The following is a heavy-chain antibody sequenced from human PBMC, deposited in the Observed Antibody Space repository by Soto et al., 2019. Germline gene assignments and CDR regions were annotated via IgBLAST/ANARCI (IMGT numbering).Heavy chain of an antibody. CDR1: GGSISSGGYS. D-gene: IGHD5-12*01. Sequence: QLQLQESGSGLVKPSQTLSLTCAVSGGSISSGGYSWSWIRQPPGKGLEWIGYIYHSGSTYYNPSHRSGVSITXDRSKNQFSLKLSSVTAADTAVYYCAAGGGLPRYYWGQGTLVTVSS. V-gene: IGHV4-30-2*01. CDR2: IYHSGST. J-gene: IGHJ4*02. CDR3: AAGGGLPRYY.